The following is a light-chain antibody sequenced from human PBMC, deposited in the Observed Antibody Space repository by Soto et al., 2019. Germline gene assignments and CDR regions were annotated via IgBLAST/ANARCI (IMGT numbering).Light chain of an antibody. Sequence: DIVLTQSPGTLSLSPGERATLSCRSSQSVSSNYLAWYQQKPDQAPRLVIYDVSGRATGIPDRFSGSGSGTAFTLTSSRLEAEDSAVYYCQQYGSSPTFGQGTKVEIK. CDR3: QQYGSSPT. J-gene: IGKJ1*01. CDR2: DVS. CDR1: QSVSSNY. V-gene: IGKV3-20*01.